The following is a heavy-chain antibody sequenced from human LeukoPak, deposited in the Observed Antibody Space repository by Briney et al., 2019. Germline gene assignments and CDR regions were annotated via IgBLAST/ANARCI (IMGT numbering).Heavy chain of an antibody. CDR3: ARGPPEDGSGSYYDY. Sequence: SQTLSLTCTVSGGSISSGSYYWSWIRQPAGKGLEWIGRIYTSGSTNYNPSLKSRVTISVDTSKNQSSLKLSPVTAADTAVYYCARGPPEDGSGSYYDYWGQGTLVTVSS. CDR2: IYTSGST. CDR1: GGSISSGSYY. V-gene: IGHV4-61*02. D-gene: IGHD3-10*01. J-gene: IGHJ4*02.